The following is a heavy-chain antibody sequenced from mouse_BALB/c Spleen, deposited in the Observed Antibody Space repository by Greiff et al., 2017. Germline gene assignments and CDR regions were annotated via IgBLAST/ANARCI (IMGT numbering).Heavy chain of an antibody. J-gene: IGHJ4*01. CDR1: GFTFSSYT. CDR2: ISSGGSYT. D-gene: IGHD1-1*01. V-gene: IGHV5-6-4*01. Sequence: DVQLQESGGGLVKPGGSLKLSCAASGFTFSSYTMSWVRETPEKRLEWVATISSGGSYTYYPDSVKGRFTISRDNAKNTLYLQMSSLKSEDTAMYYCTDDDATAMDYWGQGTSVTVSS. CDR3: TDDDATAMDY.